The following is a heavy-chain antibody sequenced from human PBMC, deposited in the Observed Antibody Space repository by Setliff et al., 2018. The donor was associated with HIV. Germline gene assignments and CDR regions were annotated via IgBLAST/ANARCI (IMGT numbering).Heavy chain of an antibody. CDR1: GFTFSSFG. V-gene: IGHV3-33*06. CDR3: AKDSSGGDRKASAFEI. Sequence: PGGSLRLSCAASGFTFSSFGMHWVRQAPGMGLEWVAVIWYDGSNKKYEESVKGRFTISRDNSKNTLYLQMDSLRAEDTAVYYCAKDSSGGDRKASAFEIWGQGTLVAVSS. D-gene: IGHD2-21*02. J-gene: IGHJ3*02. CDR2: IWYDGSNK.